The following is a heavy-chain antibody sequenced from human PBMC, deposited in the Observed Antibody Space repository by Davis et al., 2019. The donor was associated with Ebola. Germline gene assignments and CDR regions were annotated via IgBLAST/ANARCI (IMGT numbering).Heavy chain of an antibody. V-gene: IGHV3-64D*06. J-gene: IGHJ4*02. CDR1: GFTFSSYG. CDR2: ILSNGRNT. CDR3: VKAREPH. Sequence: GGSLRLSCAASGFTFSSYGMHWVRQAPGKGLDFVSGILSNGRNTYYADSVKDRFTISRDNSKNTLFLQMSSLRGDDTAVYYCVKAREPHWGQGTLVTVSS. D-gene: IGHD1-14*01.